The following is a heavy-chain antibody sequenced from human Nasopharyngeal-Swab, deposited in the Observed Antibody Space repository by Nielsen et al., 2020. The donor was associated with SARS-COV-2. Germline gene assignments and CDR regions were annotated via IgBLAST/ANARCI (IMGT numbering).Heavy chain of an antibody. Sequence: GECLKISCAASGFTFSSYGMHWVRQAPGKSLEWVEDIKDDGSNKYYADSVKGRFTISRDNSKNTLYLQMNSLRAEDTAVYYCARDRSCRGGERSGYYASIGYWGQGTLVTVSS. V-gene: IGHV3-30-3*01. CDR3: ARDRSCRGGERSGYYASIGY. CDR1: GFTFSSYG. D-gene: IGHD3-3*01. J-gene: IGHJ4*02. CDR2: IKDDGSNK.